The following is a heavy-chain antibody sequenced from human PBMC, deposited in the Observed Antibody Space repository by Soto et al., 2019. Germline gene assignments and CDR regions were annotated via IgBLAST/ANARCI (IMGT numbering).Heavy chain of an antibody. D-gene: IGHD4-17*01. J-gene: IGHJ4*02. CDR1: GFTFSSYG. CDR2: TSSDGNAK. V-gene: IGHV3-30*18. Sequence: LRLSCAASGFTFSSYGMHWVRQAPGKGLEWVAVTSSDGNAKYYADSVKGRFTISRDNSKNTLYLQMNGLRADDTAVYYCAKDRTDYYFDDWGQGTLVTVSS. CDR3: AKDRTDYYFDD.